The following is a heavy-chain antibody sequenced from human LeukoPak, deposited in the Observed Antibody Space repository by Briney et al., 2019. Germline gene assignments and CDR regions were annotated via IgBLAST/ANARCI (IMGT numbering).Heavy chain of an antibody. CDR2: IYHSGST. Sequence: PSETLSLTCTVSGYSISSGYYWDWIRQPPGKGLEWIGNIYHSGSTYYNPSLKSRVTISVDTSKNQFSLKLSSVTAADTAVYYCARDLDPWGQGTLVTVSS. V-gene: IGHV4-38-2*02. J-gene: IGHJ5*02. CDR3: ARDLDP. CDR1: GYSISSGYY.